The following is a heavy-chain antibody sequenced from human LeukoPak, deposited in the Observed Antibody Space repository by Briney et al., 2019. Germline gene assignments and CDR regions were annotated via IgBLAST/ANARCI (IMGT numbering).Heavy chain of an antibody. D-gene: IGHD2-21*02. CDR3: AKFLSEAYCGGDCYPGSAFDI. CDR2: INSDGSST. CDR1: GFTFRSYW. J-gene: IGHJ3*02. V-gene: IGHV3-74*01. Sequence: GGSLRLSCAASGFTFRSYWMHWVRQAPGKVLVWVSRINSDGSSTRYADSAKGRFTISRDNAKNTLYLQMNSLRAEDTAVYYCAKFLSEAYCGGDCYPGSAFDIWGQGTMVTVSS.